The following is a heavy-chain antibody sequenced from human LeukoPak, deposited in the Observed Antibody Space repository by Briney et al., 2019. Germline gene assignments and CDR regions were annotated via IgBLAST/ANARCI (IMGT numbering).Heavy chain of an antibody. CDR3: ARSDGSGSHYPNYPDY. Sequence: SETLSLTCTVSGGSISSSSYYWGWIRQPPGKGLEWIGSIYYSGSTYYNPSLKSRVTISVDTSKNQFSLKLSSVTAADTAVYYCARSDGSGSHYPNYPDYWGQGTLVTVSS. J-gene: IGHJ4*02. CDR2: IYYSGST. CDR1: GGSISSSSYY. D-gene: IGHD3-10*01. V-gene: IGHV4-39*07.